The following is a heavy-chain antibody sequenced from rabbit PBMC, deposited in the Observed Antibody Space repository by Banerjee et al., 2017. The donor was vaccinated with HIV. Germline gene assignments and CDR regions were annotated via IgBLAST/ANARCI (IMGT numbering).Heavy chain of an antibody. Sequence: QEQLEESGGGLVKPEGSLTLSCKASGIDFSSYYYMCWVRQAPGKGLELIACINTGSSGSTYYASWAKGRFTISKTSSTTVTLQMTSLTAADTATYFCAREEYVSGMVYFLGYFKLWGQGTLVTVS. CDR1: GIDFSSYYY. V-gene: IGHV1S45*01. D-gene: IGHD1-1*01. CDR3: AREEYVSGMVYFLGYFKL. CDR2: INTGSSGST. J-gene: IGHJ4*01.